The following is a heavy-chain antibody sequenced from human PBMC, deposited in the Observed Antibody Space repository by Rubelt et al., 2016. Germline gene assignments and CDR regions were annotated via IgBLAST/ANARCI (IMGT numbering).Heavy chain of an antibody. CDR1: GGSISSYY. J-gene: IGHJ4*02. D-gene: IGHD6-13*01. CDR3: ARRFEYSSSWYGDYYFDS. CDR2: IYYSGST. Sequence: QVQLQESGPGLVEPSETLSLTCTVSGGSISSYYWSWIRQHPGKGLEWIGYIYYSGSTNYNPSLTSRVTISVDTSKNQFSLKRRSVTAADTAVYYCARRFEYSSSWYGDYYFDSWGQGTLVTVSS. V-gene: IGHV4-59*12.